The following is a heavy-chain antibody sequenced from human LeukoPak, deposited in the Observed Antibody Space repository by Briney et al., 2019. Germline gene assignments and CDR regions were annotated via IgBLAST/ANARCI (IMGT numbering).Heavy chain of an antibody. D-gene: IGHD3-10*01. CDR1: GGTFSSYA. CDR3: AASITMVRGVLDP. J-gene: IGHJ5*02. CDR2: IIPILGIA. Sequence: SVKVSCKASGGTFSSYAISWVRQAPGQGLEWMGRIIPILGIANYAQKFQGRVTITADKSASTAYMELSSLRSEDTAVYYCAASITMVRGVLDPWGQGTLVTVSS. V-gene: IGHV1-69*04.